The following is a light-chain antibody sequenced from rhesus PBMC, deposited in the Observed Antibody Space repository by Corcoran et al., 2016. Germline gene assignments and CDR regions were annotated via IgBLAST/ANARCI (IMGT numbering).Light chain of an antibody. CDR2: YAS. Sequence: DIQMTQSPSSLSASVGDTVTITCRASQGISNNLAWYQQQPGKVPKRQIYYASTLQRGVPSRFSGSGSGTDFTLTISSLQPEDFATYYCQHGYGTPLTFGGGTKVEIK. J-gene: IGKJ4*01. V-gene: IGKV1S15*01. CDR3: QHGYGTPLT. CDR1: QGISNN.